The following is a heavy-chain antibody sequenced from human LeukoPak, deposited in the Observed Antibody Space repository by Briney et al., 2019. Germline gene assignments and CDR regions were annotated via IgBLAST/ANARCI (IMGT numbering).Heavy chain of an antibody. D-gene: IGHD2-2*01. V-gene: IGHV1-46*01. Sequence: ASVKVSCKASGYTFTSYYMHWVRQAPGQGLEWMGIINPSGGSTSYAQKFQGRVTITADESTSTAYMELSSLRSEDTAVYYCARESREWPGGCGSTSCQSYYYYGMDVWGKGTTVTVSS. CDR2: INPSGGST. CDR1: GYTFTSYY. CDR3: ARESREWPGGCGSTSCQSYYYYGMDV. J-gene: IGHJ6*04.